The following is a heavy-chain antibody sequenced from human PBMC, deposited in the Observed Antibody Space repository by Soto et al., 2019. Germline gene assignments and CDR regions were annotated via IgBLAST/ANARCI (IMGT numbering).Heavy chain of an antibody. CDR2: ISSYNGNT. V-gene: IGHV1-18*01. J-gene: IGHJ5*02. D-gene: IGHD2-2*01. CDR3: TRGPRYCSTSMCFSGVTWFDP. CDR1: GYIFTSYG. Sequence: WASVKVSCKASGYIFTSYGISWVRQAPGQGLEWMGWISSYNGNTNYAQKVQGRVTMTTDKSATTTYMELRSLTSDDTAVYYCTRGPRYCSTSMCFSGVTWFDPWGQGTLVTVSS.